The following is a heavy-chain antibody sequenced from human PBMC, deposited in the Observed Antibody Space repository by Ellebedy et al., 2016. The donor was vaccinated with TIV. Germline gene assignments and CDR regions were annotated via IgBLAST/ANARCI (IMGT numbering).Heavy chain of an antibody. D-gene: IGHD2-2*01. J-gene: IGHJ4*02. V-gene: IGHV3-53*01. Sequence: PGGSLRLSCAASGFTVTTNYMNWVRQAPGKGLEWVSVIFSAADGGETHYADSVKGRFTISRDNAKNSLYLQMNTLRAEDTAVYYCARARCSNNDCHIPGYWGQGSLVTVSS. CDR1: GFTVTTNY. CDR2: IFSAADGGET. CDR3: ARARCSNNDCHIPGY.